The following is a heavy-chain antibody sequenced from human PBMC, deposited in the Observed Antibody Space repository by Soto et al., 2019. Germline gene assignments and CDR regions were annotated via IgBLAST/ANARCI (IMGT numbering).Heavy chain of an antibody. J-gene: IGHJ4*02. CDR3: ARSDGRY. Sequence: SETLSLTCTVSGGSITSDYWSWIRQPPGKGLEWIGYISYSGSTNYNPSLKSRVTISVDTSTNQFSLKLSSVTAADTAVYYCARSDGRYWGQGTLVTVSS. CDR2: ISYSGST. CDR1: GGSITSDY. V-gene: IGHV4-59*01.